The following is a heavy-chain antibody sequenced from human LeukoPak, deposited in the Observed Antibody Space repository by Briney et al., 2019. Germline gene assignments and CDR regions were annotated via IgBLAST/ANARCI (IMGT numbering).Heavy chain of an antibody. CDR3: ARHNIEAPEYFQH. V-gene: IGHV4-59*08. Sequence: KASETLSLTCTVSGGSISSYYWSWIRQPPGKGLEWIGYIYYSGSTNYNPSLKSRVTISVDTSKNQFSLKLSSVTAADTAVYYCARHNIEAPEYFQHWGQGTLVTVSS. J-gene: IGHJ1*01. CDR2: IYYSGST. CDR1: GGSISSYY.